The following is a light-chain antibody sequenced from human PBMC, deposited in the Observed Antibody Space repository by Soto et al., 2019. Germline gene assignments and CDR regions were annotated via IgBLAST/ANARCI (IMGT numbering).Light chain of an antibody. CDR1: DSNIEDNY. CDR2: GDN. J-gene: IGLJ1*01. CDR3: QSYDISLHNYV. Sequence: QSALTQPPSASGTPGQRVTISCSGSDSNIEDNYVYWYQQLPGTAPKLLIYGDNNRPSGVPDRFSGSKSGTSASLAITRLQAEDEADYYCQSYDISLHNYVFGTGTKVTVL. V-gene: IGLV1-40*01.